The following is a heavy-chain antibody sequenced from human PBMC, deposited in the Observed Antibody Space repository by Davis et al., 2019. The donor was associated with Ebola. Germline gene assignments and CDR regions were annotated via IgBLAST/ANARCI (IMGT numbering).Heavy chain of an antibody. V-gene: IGHV3-33*01. Sequence: GESLKISCAASGFTFSSYGMHWVRQAPGKGLEWVAVIWYDGSNKYYADSVKGRFTISRDNSKNTLYLQMNSLRAEDTAVYYCARGAINRAYYGMDVWGQGTTVTVSS. D-gene: IGHD3-10*01. CDR2: IWYDGSNK. J-gene: IGHJ6*02. CDR1: GFTFSSYG. CDR3: ARGAINRAYYGMDV.